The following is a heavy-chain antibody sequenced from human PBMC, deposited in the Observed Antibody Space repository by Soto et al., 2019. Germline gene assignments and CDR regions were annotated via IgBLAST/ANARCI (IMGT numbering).Heavy chain of an antibody. J-gene: IGHJ3*02. CDR2: INPGGDGT. CDR1: GYTFINYY. D-gene: IGHD1-26*01. V-gene: IGHV1-46*01. Sequence: ASVKVSCKAFGYTFINYYIHWVRQAPGQGLEWMAMINPGGDGTTYAQRFQGRVTMTTDTSTSTVYMEMSSLKSEDTAIYYCARGSGSPRGAFDIWGQGTMVTVS. CDR3: ARGSGSPRGAFDI.